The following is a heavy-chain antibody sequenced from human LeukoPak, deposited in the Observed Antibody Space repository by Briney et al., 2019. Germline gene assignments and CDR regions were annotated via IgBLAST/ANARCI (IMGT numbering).Heavy chain of an antibody. CDR2: IYSSVST. J-gene: IGHJ5*02. V-gene: IGHV4-4*09. Sequence: SETLSLTCTVSGDSINDHYWSWIRQPPGEGLEWIGYIYSSVSTNYNPSLKSRVTISIDTSKSQFSLKLASVTAADTGVYSCAREGGDPRWLDPWGQGTLVTVSS. CDR1: GDSINDHY. CDR3: AREGGDPRWLDP. D-gene: IGHD6-25*01.